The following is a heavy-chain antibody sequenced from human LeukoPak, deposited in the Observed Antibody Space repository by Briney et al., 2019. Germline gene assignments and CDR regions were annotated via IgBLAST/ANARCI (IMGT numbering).Heavy chain of an antibody. CDR2: IDPSDSYT. CDR3: ARLRPKFRSGGSCYSTKASYGMDV. CDR1: GYSFTSYW. V-gene: IGHV5-10-1*01. D-gene: IGHD2-15*01. Sequence: GESLKISCKGSGYSFTSYWISWVRQMPGKGLEWMGRIDPSDSYTNYSPSFQGHVTISADKSISTAYLQWSSLKASDTAMYYCARLRPKFRSGGSCYSTKASYGMDVWGKGTTVTVSS. J-gene: IGHJ6*04.